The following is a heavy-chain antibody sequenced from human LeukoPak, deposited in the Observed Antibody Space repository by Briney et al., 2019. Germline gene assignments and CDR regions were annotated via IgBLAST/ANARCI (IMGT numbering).Heavy chain of an antibody. Sequence: ASVKVSCKASGYTFTGYYMHWVRQAPGQGLEWMGWINPNSGSTNYAQKFQGWVTMTRDTSISTAYMELSRLRSDDTAVYYCARGLGITMVRELDYWGQGTLVTVSS. CDR2: INPNSGST. V-gene: IGHV1-2*04. J-gene: IGHJ4*02. CDR3: ARGLGITMVRELDY. CDR1: GYTFTGYY. D-gene: IGHD3-10*01.